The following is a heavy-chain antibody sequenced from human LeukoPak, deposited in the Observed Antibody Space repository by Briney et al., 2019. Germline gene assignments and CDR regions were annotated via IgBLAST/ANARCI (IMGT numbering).Heavy chain of an antibody. D-gene: IGHD6-13*01. CDR3: ARVSAAGTGPDY. J-gene: IGHJ4*02. V-gene: IGHV4-61*01. Sequence: SETLSLTCTVSGGSVSSGNYYWSWIRQPPGKGLEWIGFMSNSGHTDSTPSLKSRVTISVDMSKNQFSLKLNSVTAADTAVYYCARVSAAGTGPDYWGQGTLVTVSS. CDR1: GGSVSSGNYY. CDR2: MSNSGHT.